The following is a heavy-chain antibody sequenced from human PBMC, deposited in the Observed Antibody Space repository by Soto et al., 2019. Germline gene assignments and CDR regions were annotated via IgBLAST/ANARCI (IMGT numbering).Heavy chain of an antibody. CDR2: IHYSGSA. V-gene: IGHV4-30-4*01. J-gene: IGHJ4*02. CDR3: AREMATMKFDY. CDR1: GGSISSGDYH. Sequence: SETLSLTCTVSGGSISSGDYHWTWIRQPPGKGLEWIGYIHYSGSACYNPSLKSRVTISVDTSKKQFSLRLSSVTAADTAVYYCAREMATMKFDYWGQGALVTVSS.